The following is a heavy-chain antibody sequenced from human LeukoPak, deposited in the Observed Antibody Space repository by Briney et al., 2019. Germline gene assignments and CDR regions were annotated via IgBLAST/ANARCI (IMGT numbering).Heavy chain of an antibody. J-gene: IGHJ1*01. CDR3: AKTVAGTGNFRH. Sequence: GGSLRLSCAASGFTFSSYSMNWVRQAPGKGLEWVSYISSSSSTIYYADSVKGRFTISRDNSKNTLYLQMNSLRAEDTAVYYCAKTVAGTGNFRHRGQGTLVTVSS. CDR1: GFTFSSYS. V-gene: IGHV3-48*01. D-gene: IGHD6-19*01. CDR2: ISSSSSTI.